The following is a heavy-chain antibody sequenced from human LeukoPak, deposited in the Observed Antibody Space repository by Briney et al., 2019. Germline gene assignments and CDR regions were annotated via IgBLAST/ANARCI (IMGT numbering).Heavy chain of an antibody. Sequence: GGSLRLSCAASGFTFSSYAISWVRQAPGQGLEWMGRIIPILGIANYAQKFQGRVTITADKSTSTAYMELSSLRSEDTAVYYCARVVIGAPKAIITTSKRDYWGQGTLVTASS. CDR3: ARVVIGAPKAIITTSKRDY. CDR1: GFTFSSYA. V-gene: IGHV1-69*04. J-gene: IGHJ4*02. D-gene: IGHD3-22*01. CDR2: IIPILGIA.